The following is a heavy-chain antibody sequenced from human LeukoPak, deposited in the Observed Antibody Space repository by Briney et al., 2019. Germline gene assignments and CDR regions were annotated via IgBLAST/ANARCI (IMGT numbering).Heavy chain of an antibody. CDR2: ISGSGGST. Sequence: GGSLRLSCAASGFTFSSYAMSWVRQAPGKGLEWVSAISGSGGSTYYADSVKGRFTISRDNSKNTLDLQMNSLRAEDTAVYYCAKDYYYDSSGYLIGDYWGQGTLVTVSS. CDR3: AKDYYYDSSGYLIGDY. CDR1: GFTFSSYA. J-gene: IGHJ4*02. V-gene: IGHV3-23*01. D-gene: IGHD3-22*01.